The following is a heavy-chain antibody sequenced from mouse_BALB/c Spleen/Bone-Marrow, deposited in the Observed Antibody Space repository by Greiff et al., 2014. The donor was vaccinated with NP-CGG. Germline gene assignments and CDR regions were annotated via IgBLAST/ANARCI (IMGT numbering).Heavy chain of an antibody. CDR3: TREGSYGGYDVPMDY. Sequence: QVQLKQSGAELVRPGASVTLSCKASGYKFTDYEMHWVKQTPVHGLEWIGSIDPEAGGTAYNQNFKGKATLTADRSSTTAYMELRSLTSEDSAVYYCTREGSYGGYDVPMDYWGQGTSVTVSS. V-gene: IGHV1-15*01. D-gene: IGHD2-14*01. J-gene: IGHJ4*01. CDR1: GYKFTDYE. CDR2: IDPEAGGT.